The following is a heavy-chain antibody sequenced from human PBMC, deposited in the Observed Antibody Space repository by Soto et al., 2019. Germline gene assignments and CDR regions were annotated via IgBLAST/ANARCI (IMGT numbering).Heavy chain of an antibody. V-gene: IGHV3-30*18. J-gene: IGHJ4*02. CDR1: GFTFSSYG. D-gene: IGHD2-15*01. Sequence: GGSLRLSCAASGFTFSSYGMHWVRQAPGKGLEWVAVISYDGSNKYYADSVKGRFTISRDNSKNTLYLQMNSLRAEDTAVYYCAKNLDIVVVVAATDFDYWGQGTLVTVSS. CDR3: AKNLDIVVVVAATDFDY. CDR2: ISYDGSNK.